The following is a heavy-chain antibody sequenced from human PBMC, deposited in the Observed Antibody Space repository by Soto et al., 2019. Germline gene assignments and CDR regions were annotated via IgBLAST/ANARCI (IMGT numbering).Heavy chain of an antibody. CDR1: GGSISSSSYY. Sequence: SETLSLTCTVSGGSISSSSYYWGWIRQPPGKGLEWIGSIYYSGSTYYNPSLKSRVTISVDKSKNQFSLKLSSVTAADTAVYYCARKGITMVRGVIIMRNWFDPWGQGTLVTVSS. V-gene: IGHV4-39*07. J-gene: IGHJ5*02. CDR2: IYYSGST. CDR3: ARKGITMVRGVIIMRNWFDP. D-gene: IGHD3-10*01.